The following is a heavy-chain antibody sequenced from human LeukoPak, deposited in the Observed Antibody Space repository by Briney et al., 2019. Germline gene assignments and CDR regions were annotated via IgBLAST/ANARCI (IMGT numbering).Heavy chain of an antibody. CDR1: GFTFSSYA. CDR3: AASGGGYYRGWFDP. V-gene: IGHV3-30-3*01. D-gene: IGHD1-14*01. CDR2: ISYDGSNK. Sequence: PGGSLRLSCAASGFTFSSYAMHWVRQAPGKGLEWVAVISYDGSNKYYADSVKGRFTISRDNSKNTLYLQMNSLRAEDTAVYYCAASGGGYYRGWFDPWGQGTLVTVSS. J-gene: IGHJ5*02.